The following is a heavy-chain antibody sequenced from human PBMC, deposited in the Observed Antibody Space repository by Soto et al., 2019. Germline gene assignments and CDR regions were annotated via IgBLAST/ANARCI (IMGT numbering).Heavy chain of an antibody. CDR2: IDLSDSYT. Sequence: GESLKISCKGSGYSFTSYWISWVRQMPGKGLEWMGRIDLSDSYTNYSPSFQGHVTISADKSISTAYLQWSSLKASDTAMYYCARSPPTGITIFGVAPPTGSMDVWGQGTTVTVSS. CDR1: GYSFTSYW. J-gene: IGHJ6*02. CDR3: ARSPPTGITIFGVAPPTGSMDV. D-gene: IGHD3-3*01. V-gene: IGHV5-10-1*01.